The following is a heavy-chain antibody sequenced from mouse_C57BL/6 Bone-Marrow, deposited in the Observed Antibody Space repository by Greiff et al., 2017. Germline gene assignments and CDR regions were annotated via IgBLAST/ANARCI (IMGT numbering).Heavy chain of an antibody. CDR3: ARGVLRVGPYFDY. CDR2: IHPNSGST. CDR1: GYTFTSYW. Sequence: QVQLQQPGAELVKPGASVKLSCKASGYTFTSYWMHWVKQRPGQGLEWIGMIHPNSGSTNYNEKFKSKATLTVDKSSSTAYMQLSSLTSEDSAVYYCARGVLRVGPYFDYWGQGTTLTVSS. D-gene: IGHD1-1*01. V-gene: IGHV1-64*01. J-gene: IGHJ2*01.